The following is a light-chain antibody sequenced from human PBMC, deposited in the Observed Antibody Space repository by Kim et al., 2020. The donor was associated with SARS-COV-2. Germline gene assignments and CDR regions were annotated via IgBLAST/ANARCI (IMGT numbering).Light chain of an antibody. J-gene: IGLJ1*01. Sequence: SVTISCTGTSSDVGSYNRVSWYQQPPGTAPKLMIYEVSNRPSGVSDRFSGSKSGNTASLTISGLQAEDEADYYCSSYTTSSTFVFGTGTKVTVL. CDR1: SSDVGSYNR. CDR3: SSYTTSSTFV. CDR2: EVS. V-gene: IGLV2-18*02.